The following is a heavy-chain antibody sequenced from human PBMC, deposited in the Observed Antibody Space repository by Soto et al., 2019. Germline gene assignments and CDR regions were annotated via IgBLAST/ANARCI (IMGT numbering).Heavy chain of an antibody. CDR1: GYTFTSYG. D-gene: IGHD3-22*01. V-gene: IGHV1-18*01. CDR2: ISAYNGNT. CDR3: ASGYYDSSGYYYLDAFDI. J-gene: IGHJ3*02. Sequence: QVQLVQSGAEVKKPGASVKVSCKASGYTFTSYGISWVRQAPGQGLEWMGWISAYNGNTNYAQKLQGRVTMTTDTPTSTAYMELRSLRSDDTAVYYCASGYYDSSGYYYLDAFDIWGQGTMVTVSS.